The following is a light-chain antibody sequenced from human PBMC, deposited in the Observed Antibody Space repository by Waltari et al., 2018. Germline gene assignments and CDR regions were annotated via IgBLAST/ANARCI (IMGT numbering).Light chain of an antibody. J-gene: IGLJ3*02. Sequence: QSVLTQPPSASGTPGQTVTSSRSGSNSNIPTYYVCWYQQVPDTAPNPPPHRNNHRPSGVPDRFSGSKSGTSASLAISGLRSEDEADYYCAAWDDSLSGWVFGGGTKLTVL. CDR3: AAWDDSLSGWV. V-gene: IGLV1-47*01. CDR2: RNN. CDR1: NSNIPTYY.